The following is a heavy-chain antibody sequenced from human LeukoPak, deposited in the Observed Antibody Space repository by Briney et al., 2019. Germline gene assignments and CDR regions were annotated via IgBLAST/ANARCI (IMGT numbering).Heavy chain of an antibody. J-gene: IGHJ4*02. V-gene: IGHV3-11*01. CDR1: GFTFSDYY. Sequence: PGGSLRLSCAASGFTFSDYYMSWIRQAPGKGLECVSLIRGSGTTIYYADSVKGRFTISRDNSKNTLYLQMNSLRAEDTAVYYCARANSGSYYREVWGQGTLVTVSS. CDR2: IRGSGTTI. CDR3: ARANSGSYYREV. D-gene: IGHD1-26*01.